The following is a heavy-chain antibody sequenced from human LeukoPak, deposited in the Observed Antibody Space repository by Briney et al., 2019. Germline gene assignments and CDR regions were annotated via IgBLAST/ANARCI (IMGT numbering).Heavy chain of an antibody. CDR3: AITYSGSYFVCSGPFDY. V-gene: IGHV4-61*01. Sequence: SETLSLTCTVSGGSVSSGTYYWSWIRQPPGEGLEWIGYIYYSGSTNYNPSLKSGVTISVDTSKNQFSLSLSSVTAADTAVYFCAITYSGSYFVCSGPFDYWGQGTLVTVSS. J-gene: IGHJ4*01. CDR1: GGSVSSGTYY. D-gene: IGHD1-26*01. CDR2: IYYSGST.